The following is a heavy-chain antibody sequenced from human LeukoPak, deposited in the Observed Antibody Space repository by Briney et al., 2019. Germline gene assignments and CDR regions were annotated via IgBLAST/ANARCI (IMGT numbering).Heavy chain of an antibody. J-gene: IGHJ4*02. V-gene: IGHV3-64D*06. CDR2: ISSNGGST. CDR3: ARRPTVTTKFDY. Sequence: GGSLRLSCSASGFTFSSYAMHWVRQAPGKGLEYVSAISSNGGSTYYADSVKGRFTISRDNSKNTPYLQMSSLRAEDTAVYYCARRPTVTTKFDYWGQGTLVTVSS. CDR1: GFTFSSYA. D-gene: IGHD4-17*01.